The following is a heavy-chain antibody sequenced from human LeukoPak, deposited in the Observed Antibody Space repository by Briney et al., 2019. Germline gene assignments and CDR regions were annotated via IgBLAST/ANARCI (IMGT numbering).Heavy chain of an antibody. CDR2: ISHDRSNN. CDR1: GFTFSNYA. V-gene: IGHV3-30-3*01. Sequence: GGSLRLSCAASGFTFSNYAMHWARQAPGKGLEWVAFISHDRSNNCHADSVKGRFTISRDNSKNTLYLQMNGLTDEDTAVYYCARDLSGSYMSDYWGQGTLVTVSS. CDR3: ARDLSGSYMSDY. J-gene: IGHJ4*02. D-gene: IGHD3-10*01.